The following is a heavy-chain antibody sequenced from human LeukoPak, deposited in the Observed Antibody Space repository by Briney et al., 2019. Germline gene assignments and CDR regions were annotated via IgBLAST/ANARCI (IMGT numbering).Heavy chain of an antibody. Sequence: GGSLRLSCAASGLTVRNNYMSWVRQSPGKGQEWVSVIYSDGSTYYEDSVKGRFTISRGNAKNSLYLQMNSLRAEDTAVYYCARDRGSRYYYMDVWGKGTTVTVSS. CDR2: IYSDGST. CDR1: GLTVRNNY. CDR3: ARDRGSRYYYMDV. J-gene: IGHJ6*03. V-gene: IGHV3-53*01. D-gene: IGHD3-10*01.